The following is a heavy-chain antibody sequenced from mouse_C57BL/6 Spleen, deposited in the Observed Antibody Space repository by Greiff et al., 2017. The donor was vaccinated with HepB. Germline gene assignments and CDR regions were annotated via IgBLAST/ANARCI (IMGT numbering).Heavy chain of an antibody. D-gene: IGHD2-12*01. CDR1: GYSITSGYY. V-gene: IGHV3-6*01. CDR2: ISYDGSN. CDR3: AGDYDWYFDV. J-gene: IGHJ1*03. Sequence: EVKLVESGPGLVKPSQSLSLTCSVTGYSITSGYYWNWIRQLPGNKLEWMGFISYDGSNNYNPSLKNRISITRDTSKNQFFLKLNSVTTEDTATYYCAGDYDWYFDVWGTGTTVTVSS.